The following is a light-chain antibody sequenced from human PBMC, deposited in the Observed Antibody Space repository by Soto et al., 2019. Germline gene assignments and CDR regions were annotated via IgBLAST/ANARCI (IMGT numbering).Light chain of an antibody. Sequence: EIVLSQSPGTLSLSPGERATLSCRASQSVTSTSLSWYQQKTGQAPRLLIYVAANWATGIPDRFSGRGSGIDVTITINRLAPEDSALYSCQLDGSSPMYTVGQGTTLELK. CDR2: VAA. J-gene: IGKJ2*01. CDR1: QSVTSTS. V-gene: IGKV3-20*01. CDR3: QLDGSSPMYT.